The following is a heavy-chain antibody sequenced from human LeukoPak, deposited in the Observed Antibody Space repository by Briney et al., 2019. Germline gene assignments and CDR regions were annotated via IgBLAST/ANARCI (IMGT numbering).Heavy chain of an antibody. V-gene: IGHV3-23*01. J-gene: IGHJ4*02. D-gene: IGHD1-26*01. CDR2: ISGSGDST. Sequence: GGSLRLSCVASGFTFSYYAMTWVRQAPGKGLEWVSDISGSGDSTNYADSVKGRFTISRDNSKNTLFLQMNSLRAEDTAVYYCAKSRGSYWVPEFDYWGQGTLVTVSS. CDR3: AKSRGSYWVPEFDY. CDR1: GFTFSYYA.